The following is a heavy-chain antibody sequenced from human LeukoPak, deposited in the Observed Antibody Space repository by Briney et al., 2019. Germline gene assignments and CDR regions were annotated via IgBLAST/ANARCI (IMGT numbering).Heavy chain of an antibody. J-gene: IGHJ4*02. D-gene: IGHD3-10*01. CDR3: ARSPGGSGSYHFDY. Sequence: GASVKVSCKASGGTFSSYAISWVRQAPGQGLEWMGGIIPIFGTANYAQKFQGRVTITADESTSTAYMKLSSLRSEDTAVYYCARSPGGSGSYHFDYWGQGTLVTVSS. V-gene: IGHV1-69*01. CDR2: IIPIFGTA. CDR1: GGTFSSYA.